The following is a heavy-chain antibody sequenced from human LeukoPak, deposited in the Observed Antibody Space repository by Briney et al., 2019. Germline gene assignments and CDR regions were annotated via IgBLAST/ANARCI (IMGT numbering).Heavy chain of an antibody. V-gene: IGHV3-23*01. Sequence: GGSLRLSCAASGFTFSSYAMSWVRQDPGKGLEWVSAISGSGGSTYYADSVKGRFTISRDNSKNTLYLQMNSLRAEDTAVYYCAKDLWYSSGWFDYWGQGTLVTVSS. D-gene: IGHD6-19*01. CDR1: GFTFSSYA. J-gene: IGHJ4*02. CDR2: ISGSGGST. CDR3: AKDLWYSSGWFDY.